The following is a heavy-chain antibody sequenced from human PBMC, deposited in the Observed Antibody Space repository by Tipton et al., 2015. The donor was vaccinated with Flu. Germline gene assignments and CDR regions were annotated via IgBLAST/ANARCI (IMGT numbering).Heavy chain of an antibody. J-gene: IGHJ4*02. CDR2: ILTSGST. CDR1: GGSISSYY. CDR3: AREGGSGSRSLDY. Sequence: TLSLTCTVSGGSISSYYWTWIRQPAGKGLEWIGRILTSGSTNYNSSLKSRVTMSANTSNNQFSRKLSSVTAADTAVYYCAREGGSGSRSLDYWGQGTRVTVSS. D-gene: IGHD2-15*01. V-gene: IGHV4-4*07.